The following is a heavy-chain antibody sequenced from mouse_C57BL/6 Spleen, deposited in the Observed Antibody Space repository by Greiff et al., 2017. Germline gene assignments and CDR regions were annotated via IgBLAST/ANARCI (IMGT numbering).Heavy chain of an antibody. CDR2: ISSGSSTI. Sequence: VQLKESGGGLVKPGGSLKLSCAASGFTFSDYGMHWVRQAPEKGLEWVAYISSGSSTIYYADTVKGRFTISRDNAKNTLFLQMTSLRSEDTAMYYCARGKLLEFDYWGQGTTLTVSS. CDR1: GFTFSDYG. V-gene: IGHV5-17*01. CDR3: ARGKLLEFDY. J-gene: IGHJ2*01.